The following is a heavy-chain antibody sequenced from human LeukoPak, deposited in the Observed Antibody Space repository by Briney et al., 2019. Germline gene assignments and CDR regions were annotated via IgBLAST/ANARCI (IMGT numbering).Heavy chain of an antibody. CDR3: ASRDVCSGGTCYGIAY. D-gene: IGHD2-15*01. CDR2: ITGGGGST. J-gene: IGHJ4*02. Sequence: GGSLRLSCAASGFTFSSLGMQWVRQAPGKGLEWVSHITGGGGSTDYADSVKGRLTISRDNSKNTLYLQMNILRAEDTAVYYCASRDVCSGGTCYGIAYWGQGTLVTVSS. CDR1: GFTFSSLG. V-gene: IGHV3-23*01.